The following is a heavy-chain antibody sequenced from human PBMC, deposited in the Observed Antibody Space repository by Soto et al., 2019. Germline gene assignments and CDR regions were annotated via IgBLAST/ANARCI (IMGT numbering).Heavy chain of an antibody. Sequence: GGSLRLSCAASGFTFSDYYMSWIRQAPGKGLEWVSYISSSGSTIYYADSVKGRFTISRDNAKNSLYLQMNSLRAEDTAVYYCARDAPGLYCSGGSCYSRPEYFQHWGQGTLVTVSS. D-gene: IGHD2-15*01. CDR2: ISSSGSTI. CDR1: GFTFSDYY. V-gene: IGHV3-11*01. CDR3: ARDAPGLYCSGGSCYSRPEYFQH. J-gene: IGHJ1*01.